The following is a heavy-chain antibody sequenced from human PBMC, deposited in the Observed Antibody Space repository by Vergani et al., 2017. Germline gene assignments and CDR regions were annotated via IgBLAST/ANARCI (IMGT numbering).Heavy chain of an antibody. J-gene: IGHJ5*02. CDR3: ARHSTVEWLVKLGWIDP. D-gene: IGHD6-19*01. CDR1: GASIRSSNYY. CDR2: IYYSGST. V-gene: IGHV4-39*01. Sequence: QLQLQESGPGLVKPSATLSLTCSVSGASIRSSNYYWGWIRQPPGKVLEWIASIYYSGSTYYNPSLKSRVTISVDTSKNQFSLQLSSVTAADTAVYFCARHSTVEWLVKLGWIDPWGQGILVTVSS.